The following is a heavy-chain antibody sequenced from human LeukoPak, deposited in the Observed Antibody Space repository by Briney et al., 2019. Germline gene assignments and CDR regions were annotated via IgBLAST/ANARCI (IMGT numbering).Heavy chain of an antibody. J-gene: IGHJ4*02. CDR3: AYDSSGPKEDFDY. CDR2: ILYDGSNK. Sequence: GRSLRLSCAASGFTFSSYGIHWVRQAPGKGLEWVAVILYDGSNKYYADSVKGRFTISRDNSKNTLYLQMNSLRAEDTAVYYCAYDSSGPKEDFDYWGQGTLVTVSS. V-gene: IGHV3-30*03. CDR1: GFTFSSYG. D-gene: IGHD3-22*01.